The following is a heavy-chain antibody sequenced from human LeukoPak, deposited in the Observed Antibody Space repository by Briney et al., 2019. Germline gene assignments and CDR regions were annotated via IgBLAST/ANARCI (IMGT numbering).Heavy chain of an antibody. CDR1: GGSFSGYF. Sequence: SETLSLTCAVYGGSFSGYFWSWIRQPPGKGLEWIGEINHSGSTIYNPSLEGRVTISVDTSKNQFSLKLSSVTAADTAVCYCARGGYTVTSADSSLYYWGQGTLVTVSS. CDR3: ARGGYTVTSADSSLYY. V-gene: IGHV4-34*01. D-gene: IGHD4-17*01. CDR2: INHSGST. J-gene: IGHJ4*02.